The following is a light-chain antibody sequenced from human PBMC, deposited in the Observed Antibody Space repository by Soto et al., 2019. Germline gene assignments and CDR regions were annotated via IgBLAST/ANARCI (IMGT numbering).Light chain of an antibody. V-gene: IGLV1-47*01. CDR1: SSNIGSNY. Sequence: QSVLTQPPSASGTPGQRVTISCSGSSSNIGSNYVYWYQHLPGTAPKLLIYRNNQRPSGGPDRFSGSESGTSAALAISGLRSEDEADYYCAAWDDSLTGVVFGGGTKLTVL. CDR3: AAWDDSLTGVV. J-gene: IGLJ2*01. CDR2: RNN.